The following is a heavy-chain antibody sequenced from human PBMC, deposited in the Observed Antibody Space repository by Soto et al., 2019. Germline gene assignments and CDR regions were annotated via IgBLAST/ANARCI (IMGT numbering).Heavy chain of an antibody. D-gene: IGHD1-20*01. CDR1: GYTFTGYY. Sequence: QVQLVQSGAEVKKPGASVKVFCKASGYTFTGYYMHWVRQAPGQGLEWMGWINPNSGGTNYAQKFQGGVTMTRDTSISTAYMELSRLRSDDTAVYYCARVGVITGTGYGMDVWGQGTTVTVSS. CDR3: ARVGVITGTGYGMDV. J-gene: IGHJ6*02. V-gene: IGHV1-2*02. CDR2: INPNSGGT.